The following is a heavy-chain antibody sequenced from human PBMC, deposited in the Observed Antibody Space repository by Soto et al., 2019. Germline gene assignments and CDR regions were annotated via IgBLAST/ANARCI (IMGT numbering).Heavy chain of an antibody. CDR3: ARALEFDEVGFDY. D-gene: IGHD1-1*01. V-gene: IGHV3-48*01. CDR2: ISSSSSTI. CDR1: GFTFSSYS. J-gene: IGHJ4*02. Sequence: GGSLRLSCAASGFTFSSYSMNWVRQAPGMGLEWVSYISSSSSTIYYADSVKGRFTISRDNAKNSLYLQMNSLRAEDTAVYYCARALEFDEVGFDYWGQGTLVTVSS.